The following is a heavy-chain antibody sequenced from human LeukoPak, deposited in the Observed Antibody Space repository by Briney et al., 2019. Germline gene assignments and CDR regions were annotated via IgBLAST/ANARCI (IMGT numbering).Heavy chain of an antibody. J-gene: IGHJ5*02. CDR3: PTFSGLGNWSAP. Sequence: GGSLRLSCAASGFTFSNAWMTWVRQAPGKGLEWVGRIKSNSDGGTADYAAPVKGRFTISRDDSKNTLYLQMNSLKTEDTAVYYCPTFSGLGNWSAPGGQGTLVTASS. D-gene: IGHD3-9*01. V-gene: IGHV3-15*01. CDR2: IKSNSDGGTA. CDR1: GFTFSNAW.